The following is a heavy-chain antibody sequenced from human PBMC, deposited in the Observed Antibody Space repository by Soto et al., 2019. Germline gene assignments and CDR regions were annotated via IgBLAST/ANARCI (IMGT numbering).Heavy chain of an antibody. Sequence: EVQLLESGGDLVQPGGSLRLSCAASGFTFDNYAMSWVSQAPGKGLEWVSTISGSGGSTYDAASVKGRFTISREYSKNTLYLQMNSLRAEDTAVYCCARQRSYNSGFFDYWSQGTLVTVSS. CDR1: GFTFDNYA. J-gene: IGHJ4*02. CDR2: ISGSGGST. V-gene: IGHV3-23*01. CDR3: ARQRSYNSGFFDY. D-gene: IGHD6-19*01.